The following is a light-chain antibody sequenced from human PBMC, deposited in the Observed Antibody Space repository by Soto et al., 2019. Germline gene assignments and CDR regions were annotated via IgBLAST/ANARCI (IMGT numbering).Light chain of an antibody. V-gene: IGLV2-14*03. CDR1: SGDVGAYNF. CDR3: SSYAGSDTFV. J-gene: IGLJ1*01. Sequence: QSVLTQPASGSGSPGQSITLSCTETSGDVGAYNFVSWYQQHPGKAPKLIIYHVSDRPSGFSSRFSGSKSGNSASLTISGLHAEDEADYYCSSYAGSDTFVFGTGTKVTVL. CDR2: HVS.